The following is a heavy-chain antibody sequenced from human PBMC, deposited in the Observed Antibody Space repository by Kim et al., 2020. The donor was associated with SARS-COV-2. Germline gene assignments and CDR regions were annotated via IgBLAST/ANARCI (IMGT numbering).Heavy chain of an antibody. J-gene: IGHJ3*02. V-gene: IGHV3-49*04. CDR2: IRSKAYGGTT. CDR1: GFTFGDYA. D-gene: IGHD6-19*01. CDR3: TRDFTRSGWAHDAFDI. Sequence: GGSLRLSCTASGFTFGDYAMSWVRQAPGKGLEWVGFIRSKAYGGTTEYAASVKGRFTISRDDSKSIAYLQMNSLKTEDTAVYYCTRDFTRSGWAHDAFDIWGQGTMVTVSS.